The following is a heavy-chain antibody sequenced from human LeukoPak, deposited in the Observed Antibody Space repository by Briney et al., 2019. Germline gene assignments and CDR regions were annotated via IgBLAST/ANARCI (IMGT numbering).Heavy chain of an antibody. Sequence: ASVKVSCTATGYTFTNYGISWVRQAPGQGLEWMGWISAYNGNTNYAQKLQGRVTITRNTSISTAYMELSSLRSEDTAVYYCARVTYYYGSGSYYTYHYYYYMDVWGKGTTVTVSS. J-gene: IGHJ6*03. CDR1: GYTFTNYG. V-gene: IGHV1-18*01. CDR3: ARVTYYYGSGSYYTYHYYYYMDV. D-gene: IGHD3-10*01. CDR2: ISAYNGNT.